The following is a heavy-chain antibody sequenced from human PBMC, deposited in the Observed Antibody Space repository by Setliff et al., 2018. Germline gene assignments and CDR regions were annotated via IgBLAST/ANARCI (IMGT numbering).Heavy chain of an antibody. D-gene: IGHD3-10*01. CDR1: GYTFTGPY. CDR2: MNIDNGKT. J-gene: IGHJ3*02. Sequence: GASVKVSCKASGYTFTGPYMHWMRQAPGQRLEWMGWMNIDNGKTEYSQEFQDRVTFTRDTFAETAYMELRSLTSDDTGMYFCSMSSWTGRPDDFDIWGQGTMVTVSS. CDR3: SMSSWTGRPDDFDI. V-gene: IGHV1-3*04.